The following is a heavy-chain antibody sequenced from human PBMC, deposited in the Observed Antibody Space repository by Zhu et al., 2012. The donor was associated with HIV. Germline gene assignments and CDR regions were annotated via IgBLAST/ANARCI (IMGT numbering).Heavy chain of an antibody. D-gene: IGHD3-3*01. V-gene: IGHV4-39*01. Sequence: QVQLQESGPGLVKPSETLSLTCTVSGGSISSSSYYWGWIRQPPGKGLEWIGSIYYSGSTYYNPSLKSRVTISVDTSKNQFSLKLSSVTAADTAVYYCARHMRDSFGNDAFDIWGQGTMATVSS. CDR1: GGSISSSSYY. CDR3: ARHMRDSFGNDAFDI. J-gene: IGHJ3*02. CDR2: IYYSGST.